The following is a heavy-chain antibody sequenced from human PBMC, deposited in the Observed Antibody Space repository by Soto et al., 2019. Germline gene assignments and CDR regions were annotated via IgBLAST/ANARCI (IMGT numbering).Heavy chain of an antibody. V-gene: IGHV3-48*01. CDR1: GFTVSNSY. J-gene: IGHJ3*01. D-gene: IGHD3-22*01. CDR2: IGLGSSTK. CDR3: ARDQLYYNDISGRPLNAFDV. Sequence: GGSLRLSCAASGFTVSNSYMSWVRQAPGKGLEWVSYIGLGSSTKYYADSVEGRFTISRDNAKNSLYLQMNSLRAEDTAAYYCARDQLYYNDISGRPLNAFDVWGQGTMVTVSS.